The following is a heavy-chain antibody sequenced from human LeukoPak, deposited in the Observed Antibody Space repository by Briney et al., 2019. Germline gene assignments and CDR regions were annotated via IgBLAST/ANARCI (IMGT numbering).Heavy chain of an antibody. V-gene: IGHV3-49*04. D-gene: IGHD2-2*01. CDR3: TRAPHPRCSSSGCYLDY. Sequence: PGRSLRLSCSTSGFTFGDYAMSWVRQAPGKGLEWVGFIQAKAYGRATEYAASVKGRFSISRDDSQSIANLQMNDLKTEDTAVYYCTRAPHPRCSSSGCYLDYWGQGTLVTVSS. CDR1: GFTFGDYA. J-gene: IGHJ4*02. CDR2: IQAKAYGRAT.